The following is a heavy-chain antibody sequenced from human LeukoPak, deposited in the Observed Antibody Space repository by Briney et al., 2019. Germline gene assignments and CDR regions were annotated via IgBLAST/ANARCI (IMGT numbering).Heavy chain of an antibody. Sequence: EASVKVSCKASGGTFNSYAISWVRQAPGQGLEWVGRIIPIFGTPNYAQKFQGRVTITTDESTSTAYMDLSSLRSEDTAVYYCARDRQYCSGGSCYFDYWGQGTLVTVSS. CDR1: GGTFNSYA. CDR2: IIPIFGTP. V-gene: IGHV1-69*05. J-gene: IGHJ4*02. CDR3: ARDRQYCSGGSCYFDY. D-gene: IGHD2-15*01.